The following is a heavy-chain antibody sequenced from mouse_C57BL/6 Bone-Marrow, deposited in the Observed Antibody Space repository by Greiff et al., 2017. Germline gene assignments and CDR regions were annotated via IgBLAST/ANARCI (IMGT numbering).Heavy chain of an antibody. V-gene: IGHV1-81*01. CDR1: GYTFTSYG. J-gene: IGHJ3*01. CDR2: IYPRSGTT. D-gene: IGHD2-1*01. CDR3: ARYGNYEGFAY. Sequence: QVQLQQSGAELVRPGASVKLSCTASGYTFTSYGISWVKQRTGQGLEWIVLIYPRSGTTYYTEKFKGKATLTADKSSSTAYMELRSLTSEDAAVYFCARYGNYEGFAYWGQGTLVTVSA.